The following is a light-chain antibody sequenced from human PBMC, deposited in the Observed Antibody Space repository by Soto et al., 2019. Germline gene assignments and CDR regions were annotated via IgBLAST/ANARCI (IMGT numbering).Light chain of an antibody. Sequence: EIVLTQSPGTLSLSPGERATLSCRASQSVSSSYLAWYEQKPGQAPRLLIYGASSRATGIPDRFSGSGSGTDFTLTISGLETEDFAVYYCQLYGTSPPRFTFGPGNKVDIK. V-gene: IGKV3-20*01. CDR2: GAS. CDR3: QLYGTSPPRFT. J-gene: IGKJ3*01. CDR1: QSVSSSY.